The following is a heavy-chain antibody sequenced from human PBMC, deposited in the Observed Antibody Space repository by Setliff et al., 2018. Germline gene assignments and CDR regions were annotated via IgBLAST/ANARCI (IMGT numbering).Heavy chain of an antibody. CDR1: DGSLSTYY. CDR3: ARGGTYRYFDY. V-gene: IGHV4-59*01. J-gene: IGHJ4*02. Sequence: SETLSLTCTVSDGSLSTYYWSWIRQPPGKGLEFIGYVYYSGTANYDPSLKSRVTMSVDTSKTQFSLKLNSMTTADTAVYYCARGGTYRYFDYWGQGTLVTVSS. CDR2: VYYSGTA.